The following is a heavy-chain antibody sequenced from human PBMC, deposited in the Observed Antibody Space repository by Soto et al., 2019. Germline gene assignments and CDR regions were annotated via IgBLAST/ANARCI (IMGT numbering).Heavy chain of an antibody. CDR3: AVAGAGVWRSPNWFAP. CDR2: INPSGGST. D-gene: IGHD3-3*01. V-gene: IGHV1-46*03. Sequence: ASVKVSCKASGYTFTSYYMHWVRQAPGQGLEWMGIINPSGGSTSYAQKFQGRVTMTRDTSTSTVYMELSSLRSEDTAVYYCAVAGAGVWRSPNWFAPWGQGTLVTVSS. CDR1: GYTFTSYY. J-gene: IGHJ5*02.